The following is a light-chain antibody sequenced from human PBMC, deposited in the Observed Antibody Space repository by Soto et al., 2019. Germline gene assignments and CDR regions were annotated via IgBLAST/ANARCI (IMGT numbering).Light chain of an antibody. CDR2: AAS. Sequence: DIQMTQSPSSLSASVGDRVTITCRASQSISSYLNWYQQKPGKAPKLLIYAASSLQSGVPSRFSGSGSGTDFTLNISSLQPEDFATYYCQQSYSAFRTFGQGTKVDIK. CDR3: QQSYSAFRT. J-gene: IGKJ1*01. CDR1: QSISSY. V-gene: IGKV1-39*01.